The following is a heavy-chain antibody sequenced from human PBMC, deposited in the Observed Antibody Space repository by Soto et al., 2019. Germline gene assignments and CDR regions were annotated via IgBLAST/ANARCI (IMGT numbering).Heavy chain of an antibody. CDR3: AKWDTAMFLGSPFNNYCYYGMDV. J-gene: IGHJ6*02. CDR1: GFTFSSYA. D-gene: IGHD5-18*01. CDR2: ISGSGGST. Sequence: EVQLLESGGGLVQPGGSLRLSCAASGFTFSSYAMSWVRQAPGKGLEWVSAISGSGGSTYYADSVKGRFTISRDNSKNTLYLQMNSLRAEDTAVYYCAKWDTAMFLGSPFNNYCYYGMDVWGQGTTVTVSS. V-gene: IGHV3-23*01.